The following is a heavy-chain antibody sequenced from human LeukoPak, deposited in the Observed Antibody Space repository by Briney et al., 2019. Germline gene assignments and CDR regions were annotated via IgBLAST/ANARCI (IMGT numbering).Heavy chain of an antibody. V-gene: IGHV3-11*01. CDR2: ISSSGSTI. CDR3: ARQNDYGDYPLPNDAFDI. J-gene: IGHJ3*02. CDR1: GFTFSDYY. D-gene: IGHD4-17*01. Sequence: PGGSLRLSCAASGFTFSDYYMSWIRQAPGKGLEWVSYISSSGSTIYYADSVKGRFTISRDNAKNSLYLQMNSLRAEDTAVYYCARQNDYGDYPLPNDAFDIWGQGTMVTVSS.